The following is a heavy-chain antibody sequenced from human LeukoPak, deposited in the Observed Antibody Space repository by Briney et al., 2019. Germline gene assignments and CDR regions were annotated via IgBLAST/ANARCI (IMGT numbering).Heavy chain of an antibody. V-gene: IGHV3-21*01. D-gene: IGHD6-6*01. CDR2: ISSSSSYI. CDR3: ARLMSIAARTFGY. J-gene: IGHJ4*02. CDR1: GFTFSSYS. Sequence: GGSLRLSCAASGFTFSSYSMNWVRQAPGKGLEWVSSISSSSSYIYYADSVKGRFTISRDNAKNSLYLQMNSLRAEDTAVYYCARLMSIAARTFGYWGQGTLVTVSS.